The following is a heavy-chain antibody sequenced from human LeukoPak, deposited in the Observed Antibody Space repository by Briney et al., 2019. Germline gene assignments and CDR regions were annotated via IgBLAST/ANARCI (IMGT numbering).Heavy chain of an antibody. V-gene: IGHV1-2*02. CDR1: GYTFTGYY. CDR3: ARTYDILTGHSYFDY. Sequence: GASVKVSCKASGYTFTGYYMHWVRQAPGQGLEWMGWINPNSGGTNYAQKFQGRVTMTRDTSISTAYMELSRLRSDDTAVYYCARTYDILTGHSYFDYWGQGTLVTVSS. J-gene: IGHJ4*02. D-gene: IGHD3-9*01. CDR2: INPNSGGT.